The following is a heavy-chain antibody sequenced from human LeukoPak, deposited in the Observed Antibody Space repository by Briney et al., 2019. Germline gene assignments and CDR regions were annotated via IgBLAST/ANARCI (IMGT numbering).Heavy chain of an antibody. CDR1: GFTFSDYA. CDR2: IYSGGST. Sequence: GGSLRLSCAASGFTFSDYAMSWVRQAPGKGLEWVSVIYSGGSTYYADSVKGRFTISRDNSKNTLYLQMNSLRAEDTAVYYCARGWELPYYFDYWGQGTLVTVSS. J-gene: IGHJ4*02. V-gene: IGHV3-66*02. D-gene: IGHD1-26*01. CDR3: ARGWELPYYFDY.